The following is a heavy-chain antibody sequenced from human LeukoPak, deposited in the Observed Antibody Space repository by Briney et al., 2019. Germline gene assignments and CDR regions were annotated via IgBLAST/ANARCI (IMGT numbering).Heavy chain of an antibody. J-gene: IGHJ4*02. D-gene: IGHD3-22*01. CDR1: GFTVSSNY. CDR3: ARDPRTYYYDS. Sequence: PGGSLRLSCAASGFTVSSNYMSWVRQAPGKGLEWVSVIYSGGSTYYADSVKGRFTISRDNSKNTLYLQMNSLRAEDTAVYYCARDPRTYYYDSWGQGTLVTVSS. V-gene: IGHV3-66*01. CDR2: IYSGGST.